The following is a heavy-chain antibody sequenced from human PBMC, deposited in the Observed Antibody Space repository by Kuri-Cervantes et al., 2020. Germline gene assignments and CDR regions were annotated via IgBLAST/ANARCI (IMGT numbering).Heavy chain of an antibody. CDR2: IKQDGSEK. CDR1: GFTFSSYW. Sequence: GGSLRLSCAASGFTFSSYWMSWVRQAPGKGLEWVANIKQDGSEKYYVDSVKGRFTISRDNAKNSLYLQMNSLRAEDTAVYYCARDSILTGTYYGMDVWGKGTTVTVSS. V-gene: IGHV3-7*01. J-gene: IGHJ6*04. D-gene: IGHD3-9*01. CDR3: ARDSILTGTYYGMDV.